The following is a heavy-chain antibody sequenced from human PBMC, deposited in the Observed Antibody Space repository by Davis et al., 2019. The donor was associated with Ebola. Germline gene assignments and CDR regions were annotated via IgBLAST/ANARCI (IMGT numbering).Heavy chain of an antibody. Sequence: PGGSLRLSCAASGFTFSDYYMSWIRQAPGKGLEWVSYISSSGSSIYYADSVKGRFTISRDNAKDSLYLHMNSLRDDDMAVYYCARRILGDSRGAVDVWGQGTTVTVSS. J-gene: IGHJ6*02. D-gene: IGHD2-15*01. CDR1: GFTFSDYY. V-gene: IGHV3-11*04. CDR2: ISSSGSSI. CDR3: ARRILGDSRGAVDV.